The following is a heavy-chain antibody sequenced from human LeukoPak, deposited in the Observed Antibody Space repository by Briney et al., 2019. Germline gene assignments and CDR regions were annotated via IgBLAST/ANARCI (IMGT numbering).Heavy chain of an antibody. J-gene: IGHJ6*02. Sequence: ASVKVSCKASGSTGTSYGISWVGEAPGQGLEWMGWMSAYNGKTNNAQKFQGRVTMTTDTSTSKAYMELRSLRSDDTAVYYCARYKDSSGWSYYYDYGMDVWGQGTTVTVSS. CDR1: GSTGTSYG. CDR3: ARYKDSSGWSYYYDYGMDV. V-gene: IGHV1-18*01. D-gene: IGHD6-19*01. CDR2: MSAYNGKT.